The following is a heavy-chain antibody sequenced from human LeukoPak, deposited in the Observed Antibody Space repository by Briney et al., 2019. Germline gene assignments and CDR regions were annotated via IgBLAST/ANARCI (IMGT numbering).Heavy chain of an antibody. Sequence: PGGSLRLSCAASGFTFSNYGMHWVRQAPGKGLEWVAFIRFDGSDKYYADSVKGRFIISRDNSKNMVYLQMNSLRSEDTAVYYCAKDRSFVITPFDYWGQGTLVTVSS. CDR1: GFTFSNYG. V-gene: IGHV3-30*02. CDR2: IRFDGSDK. J-gene: IGHJ4*02. D-gene: IGHD3-22*01. CDR3: AKDRSFVITPFDY.